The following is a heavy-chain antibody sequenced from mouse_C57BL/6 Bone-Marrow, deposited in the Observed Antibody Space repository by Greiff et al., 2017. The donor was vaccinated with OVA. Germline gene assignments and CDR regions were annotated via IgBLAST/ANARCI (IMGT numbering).Heavy chain of an antibody. V-gene: IGHV1-63*01. J-gene: IGHJ4*01. CDR3: ARTYHGNYVRYAMDY. CDR2: IYPGGGYT. Sequence: VQLQQSGAELVRPGTSVKMSCKASGYTFTNYWIGWAKQRPGHGLEWIGDIYPGGGYTNYNEKFKGKATLTADKSSSTAYMQFSSLTSEDSAIYYCARTYHGNYVRYAMDYWGQGTSVTVSS. D-gene: IGHD2-10*01. CDR1: GYTFTNYW.